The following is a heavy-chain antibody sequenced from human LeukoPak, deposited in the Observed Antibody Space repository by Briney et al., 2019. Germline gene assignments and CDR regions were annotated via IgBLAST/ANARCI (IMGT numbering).Heavy chain of an antibody. CDR1: GFTFSSYA. J-gene: IGHJ4*02. CDR3: ARDDGYYYGSGSYSSLDY. Sequence: GGSLRLSCAASGFTFSSYAMSWVRQAPGKGLEWVSYISSSSSTIYYADSVKGRFTISRDNAKNSLYLQMNSLRAEDTAVYYCARDDGYYYGSGSYSSLDYWGQGTLVTVSS. V-gene: IGHV3-48*01. CDR2: ISSSSSTI. D-gene: IGHD3-10*01.